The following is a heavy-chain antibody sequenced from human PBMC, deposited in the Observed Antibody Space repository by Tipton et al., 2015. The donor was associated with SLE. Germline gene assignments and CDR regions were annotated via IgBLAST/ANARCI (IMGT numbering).Heavy chain of an antibody. Sequence: TLSLTCPVSGGSISSSSYYWGWIRQPPGKGLEWIGSIYYSGSTYYNPSLKSRVTISVDTSKNQFSLKLSSVTAADTAVYYCARDPSRYSGSQSPFDYWGQGTLVTVSS. CDR2: IYYSGST. CDR3: ARDPSRYSGSQSPFDY. D-gene: IGHD1-26*01. V-gene: IGHV4-39*07. J-gene: IGHJ4*02. CDR1: GGSISSSSYY.